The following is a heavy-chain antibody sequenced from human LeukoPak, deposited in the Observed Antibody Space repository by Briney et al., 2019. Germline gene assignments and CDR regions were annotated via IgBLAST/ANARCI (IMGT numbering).Heavy chain of an antibody. CDR1: GYTFTGYC. D-gene: IGHD2-2*01. J-gene: IGHJ6*02. CDR2: INPNNGVT. CDR3: ARVVEGYCSSTNCFSNYYYSMDV. Sequence: ASVKVSCKASGYTFTGYCMHWVRQAPGQGLEWMGWINPNNGVTNYAQKFQGRVTMTTDTSISTAYMELNRLRSDDTAVYYCARVVEGYCSSTNCFSNYYYSMDVWGQGTTVTVSS. V-gene: IGHV1-2*02.